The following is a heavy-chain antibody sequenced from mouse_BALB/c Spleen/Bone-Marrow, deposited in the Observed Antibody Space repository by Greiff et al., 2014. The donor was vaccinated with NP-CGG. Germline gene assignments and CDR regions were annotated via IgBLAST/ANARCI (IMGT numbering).Heavy chain of an antibody. D-gene: IGHD2-1*01. CDR1: GYTFTDYA. CDR2: ISTYYGDA. V-gene: IGHV1S137*01. J-gene: IGHJ3*01. Sequence: VKLMESGAELVRPGVSVKISCKGSGYTFTDYAMHWVKRSHAKSLEWIGVISTYYGDASYNQKFKGKATMTVDKSSSTAYMELARLTSEDSAIYYCAREGGNFPWFAYWGQGTLVTVSA. CDR3: AREGGNFPWFAY.